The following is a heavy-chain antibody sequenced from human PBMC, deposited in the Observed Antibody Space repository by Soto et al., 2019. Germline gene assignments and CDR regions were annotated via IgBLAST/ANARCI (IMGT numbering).Heavy chain of an antibody. J-gene: IGHJ6*01. V-gene: IGHV5-10-1*01. Sequence: PEESLKSSCKVSGYSFTSYWIIWVRQMPGKGLESMGSIDPSDSYTNYSPSFQGHVTISADKSISTAYLQWSSLKASDTAMYYCARHKTYYDILTGYYNPAYYYGMDVWGQGTTVTVSS. CDR2: IDPSDSYT. CDR1: GYSFTSYW. CDR3: ARHKTYYDILTGYYNPAYYYGMDV. D-gene: IGHD3-9*01.